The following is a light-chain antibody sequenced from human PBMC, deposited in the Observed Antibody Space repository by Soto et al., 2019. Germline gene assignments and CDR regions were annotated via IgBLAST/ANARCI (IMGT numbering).Light chain of an antibody. J-gene: IGKJ2*01. CDR1: QRITTY. V-gene: IGKV1-39*01. Sequence: IHMTQSPSSLSAYVGDRVTITCRASQRITTYLNWYQQKPGKARKLLISTAATLQGGVTSRFSGSGSGTDFTITSTTLQAEYFSTYFCQQSYGSPYSFGQGTKMEIK. CDR3: QQSYGSPYS. CDR2: TAA.